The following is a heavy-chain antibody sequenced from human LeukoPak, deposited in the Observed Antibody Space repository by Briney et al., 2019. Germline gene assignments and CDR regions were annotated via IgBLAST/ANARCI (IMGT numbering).Heavy chain of an antibody. D-gene: IGHD6-6*01. CDR2: IDHRGSS. CDR1: GESFSAYL. CDR3: ATRSSTLAAARCFDD. Sequence: SETLSLTCAVHGESFSAYLWSWIRQVPGKGLEWIGEIDHRGSSNYNPPLKSRATISVDTSKNHFSLSLTSVTAADTAVYYCATRSSTLAAARCFDDWGQGTVVTVSS. V-gene: IGHV4-34*01. J-gene: IGHJ4*03.